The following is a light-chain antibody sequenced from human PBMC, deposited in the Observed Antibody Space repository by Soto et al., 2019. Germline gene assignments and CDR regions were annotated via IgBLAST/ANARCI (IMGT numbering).Light chain of an antibody. V-gene: IGLV2-14*01. J-gene: IGLJ1*01. Sequence: QSALTQPASVSGSPGQSVTISCTGTSSDVGVYNYVSWYQQHPGKAPKLMIYEVSNRPSGVSNRFSGSKSGNAASLTISGLQAEDDADYYCSSYTSSSTPYVFGTGTKLTVL. CDR1: SSDVGVYNY. CDR3: SSYTSSSTPYV. CDR2: EVS.